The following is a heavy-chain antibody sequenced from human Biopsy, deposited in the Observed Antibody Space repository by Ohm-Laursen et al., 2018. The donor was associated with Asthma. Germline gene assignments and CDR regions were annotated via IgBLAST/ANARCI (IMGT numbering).Heavy chain of an antibody. J-gene: IGHJ6*02. V-gene: IGHV1-69*13. CDR1: GGTFSNFA. CDR2: IMTVFGTT. CDR3: ARCQVGYSSGWSLLLKKIYYSGMDV. D-gene: IGHD6-19*01. Sequence: SVKVSRKAPGGTFSNFAISWVRQAPGQGLEWLGGIMTVFGTTNYAQKFQGRVTITADESTSTAYMEVTSLRSEDTAIYYCARCQVGYSSGWSLLLKKIYYSGMDVWGQGTAVTVSS.